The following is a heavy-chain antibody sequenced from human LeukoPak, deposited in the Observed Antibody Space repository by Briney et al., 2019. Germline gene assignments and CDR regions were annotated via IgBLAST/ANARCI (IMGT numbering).Heavy chain of an antibody. CDR2: IYSSGST. CDR1: GGSISSGSYY. CDR3: ARRGGLRSGWYYY. Sequence: SETLSLTCTVSGGSISSGSYYWSWIRQPAGKGLEWIGRIYSSGSTNYNPSLKSRVTISVDTSKNQFSLKLSSVTAADTAVYYCARRGGLRSGWYYYWGQGTLVTVSS. V-gene: IGHV4-61*02. D-gene: IGHD6-19*01. J-gene: IGHJ4*02.